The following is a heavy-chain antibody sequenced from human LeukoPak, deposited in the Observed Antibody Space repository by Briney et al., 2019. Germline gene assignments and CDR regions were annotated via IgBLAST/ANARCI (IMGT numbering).Heavy chain of an antibody. D-gene: IGHD6-19*01. Sequence: GGSLRLSCAASGFTFSSYSMNWARQAPGKGLEWVSSISSSSTYIYYADSVKGRFTISRDNAKNSLYLQMNSLRAEDTAVYYCARDLRSSGWYYFDYWGQGTLVTVSS. V-gene: IGHV3-21*01. CDR2: ISSSSTYI. CDR3: ARDLRSSGWYYFDY. CDR1: GFTFSSYS. J-gene: IGHJ4*02.